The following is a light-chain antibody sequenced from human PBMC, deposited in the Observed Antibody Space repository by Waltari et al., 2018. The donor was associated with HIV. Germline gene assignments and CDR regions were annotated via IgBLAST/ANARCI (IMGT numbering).Light chain of an antibody. J-gene: IGLJ3*02. CDR1: ISSLGSRT. CDR3: AIWDDRLSGVL. CDR2: RND. V-gene: IGLV1-44*01. Sequence: QSVLTQPPSASGTPGQRVTISCSGGISSLGSRTFNWYQQLPGAAPKLVIYRNDQRPSGVPDRFSGSKSGTSGSLAINGLQSEDEGDYHCAIWDDRLSGVLFGGGTRLTVL.